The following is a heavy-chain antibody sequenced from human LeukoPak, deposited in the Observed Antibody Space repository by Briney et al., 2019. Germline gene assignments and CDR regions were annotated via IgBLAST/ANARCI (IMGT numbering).Heavy chain of an antibody. V-gene: IGHV4-61*02. CDR3: ARDRHYDFWSGYSNNWFDP. Sequence: PSETLSLTCTVSGGSISSGSYYWRWIRQPAGKGLEWIGRIYTSGSTNYNPSLKSRVTISVDTSKNQFSLKLSSVTAADTAVYYCARDRHYDFWSGYSNNWFDPWGQGTLVTVSS. J-gene: IGHJ5*02. CDR1: GGSISSGSYY. D-gene: IGHD3-3*01. CDR2: IYTSGST.